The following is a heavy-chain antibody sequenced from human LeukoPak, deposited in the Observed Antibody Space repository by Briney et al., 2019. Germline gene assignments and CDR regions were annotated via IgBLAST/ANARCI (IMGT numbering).Heavy chain of an antibody. V-gene: IGHV6-1*01. Sequence: SQTLSLTCAISGDSVSSNSAAWNWIRQSPSRGLEWLGRTYYRSKWYNDYAVSVKSRITINPDTSKNQFSLKLSSVTAADTAVYYCARGLGITIFGVDIPTLNWFDPWGQGTLVTVSS. D-gene: IGHD3-3*01. J-gene: IGHJ5*02. CDR1: GDSVSSNSAA. CDR3: ARGLGITIFGVDIPTLNWFDP. CDR2: TYYRSKWYN.